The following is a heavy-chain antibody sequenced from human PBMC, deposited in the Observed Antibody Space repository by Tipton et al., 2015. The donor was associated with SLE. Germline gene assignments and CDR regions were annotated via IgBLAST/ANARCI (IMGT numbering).Heavy chain of an antibody. J-gene: IGHJ3*02. V-gene: IGHV3-20*04. CDR2: INWNGGST. D-gene: IGHD1-1*01. Sequence: GSLRLSCAASGFTFDDFGMGWVRQAPGKGLEWVYGINWNGGSTNYGDSMKGRFTISRDNAKNSLYLEMNSLRAEDTALYYCVREQLTYDGLDAFDIWGQGTMVIVSS. CDR3: VREQLTYDGLDAFDI. CDR1: GFTFDDFG.